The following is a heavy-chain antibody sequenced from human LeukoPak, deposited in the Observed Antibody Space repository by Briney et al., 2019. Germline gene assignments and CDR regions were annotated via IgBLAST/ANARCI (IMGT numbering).Heavy chain of an antibody. CDR3: ARGAGGNIDFDY. Sequence: ASVKVSCKASGYTFTSYDINWVRQATGQGLEWMGWINPNSGGTNYAQKFQGRVTMTRDTSISTAYMELSRLRSDDTAVYYCARGAGGNIDFDYWGQGTLVTVSS. CDR2: INPNSGGT. V-gene: IGHV1-2*02. J-gene: IGHJ4*02. CDR1: GYTFTSYD. D-gene: IGHD3-16*01.